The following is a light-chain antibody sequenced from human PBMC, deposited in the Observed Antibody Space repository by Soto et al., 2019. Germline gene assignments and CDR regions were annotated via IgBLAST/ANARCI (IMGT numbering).Light chain of an antibody. Sequence: EIVLTQSPGTLSLSPGEGATLSCRASQSVSSNYLAWYQQKPGQPPRLLFYGASTRATGIPARFSGSGSGTEFTLTISSLQSEDFAVYYCQQYNNWPRTFGQGTKVDI. CDR1: QSVSSN. J-gene: IGKJ1*01. CDR3: QQYNNWPRT. V-gene: IGKV3-15*01. CDR2: GAS.